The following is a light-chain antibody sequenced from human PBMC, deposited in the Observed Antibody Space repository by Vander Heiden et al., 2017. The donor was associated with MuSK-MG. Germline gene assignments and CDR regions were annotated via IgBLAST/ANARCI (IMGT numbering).Light chain of an antibody. CDR2: QNS. CDR3: QAWDSSNLVV. Sequence: SYELTQTLSVSVSPGQTASITCSGDKVGDKYACWYQEKPGQSPLLVIYQNSKRTSGMPERFSGSNSGNTATLTISGTRAMDEADYYWQAWDSSNLVVFGGGTKLTVL. J-gene: IGLJ2*01. CDR1: KVGDKY. V-gene: IGLV3-1*01.